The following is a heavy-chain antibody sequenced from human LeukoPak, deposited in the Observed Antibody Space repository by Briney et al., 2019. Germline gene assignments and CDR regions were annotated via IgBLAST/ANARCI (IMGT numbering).Heavy chain of an antibody. J-gene: IGHJ4*02. CDR2: ISYDGSNK. Sequence: GGSLRLSCAASGFTFSSYAMHWVRQAPGKGLEWVAVISYDGSNKYYADSVRGRFTISRDNSKNTLYLQMNSLRAEDTAVYYCARGGRIAAAGNFDYWGQGTLVTVSS. CDR1: GFTFSSYA. V-gene: IGHV3-30-3*01. D-gene: IGHD6-13*01. CDR3: ARGGRIAAAGNFDY.